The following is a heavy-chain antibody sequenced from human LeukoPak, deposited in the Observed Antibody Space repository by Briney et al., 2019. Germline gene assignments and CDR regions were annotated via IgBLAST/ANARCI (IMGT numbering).Heavy chain of an antibody. Sequence: TGGSLRLSCAASGFTFSSYAMNWVRQAPGKGLEWVSSISSSSSYIYYADSVKGRFTISRDNAKNSLYLQMNSLRAEDTAVYYCARDSVRLATHGMDVWGQGTTVTVSS. CDR2: ISSSSSYI. D-gene: IGHD3-3*02. V-gene: IGHV3-21*01. J-gene: IGHJ6*02. CDR3: ARDSVRLATHGMDV. CDR1: GFTFSSYA.